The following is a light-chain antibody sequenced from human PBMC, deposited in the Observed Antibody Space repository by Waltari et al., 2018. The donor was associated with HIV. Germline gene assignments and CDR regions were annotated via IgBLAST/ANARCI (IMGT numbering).Light chain of an antibody. CDR1: RSILYSSYNRNY. J-gene: IGKJ4*01. CDR2: WAS. Sequence: DIVMTQSPDSLPVSLGERATINCTSSRSILYSSYNRNYLAWYQQKPRQPPRLLISWASTRESGVPDRFSGSGSGTDFALTISRLQAEDVAVYHCQQYLRSPPTFGGGTKVEIK. CDR3: QQYLRSPPT. V-gene: IGKV4-1*01.